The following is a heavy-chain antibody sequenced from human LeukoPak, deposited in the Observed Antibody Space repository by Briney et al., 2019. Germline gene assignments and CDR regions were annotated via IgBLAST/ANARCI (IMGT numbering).Heavy chain of an antibody. CDR1: GFTFSSYG. Sequence: GGSLRLSCAASGFTFSSYGMSWVRQAPGKGLEWVAVISYDGSNKYYADSVKGRFTISRDNSKNTLYLQMNSPRAEDTAVYYCARAVAVAGLRYYYYYMDVWGKGTTVTVSS. CDR2: ISYDGSNK. CDR3: ARAVAVAGLRYYYYYMDV. V-gene: IGHV3-30*03. J-gene: IGHJ6*03. D-gene: IGHD6-19*01.